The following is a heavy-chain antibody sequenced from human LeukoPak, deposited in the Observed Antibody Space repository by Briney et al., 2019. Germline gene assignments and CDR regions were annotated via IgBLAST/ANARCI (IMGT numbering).Heavy chain of an antibody. V-gene: IGHV3-30*03. J-gene: IGHJ4*02. Sequence: GRSLRLSCAASGFTFSSYSMNWVRQAPGKGLEWVAVISYDGSNKYYADSVKGRFTISRDNSKNTLYLQMNSLRAEDTAVYYCARWDVWGSYRYTDGGEAFDYWGQGTLVTVSS. CDR1: GFTFSSYS. CDR3: ARWDVWGSYRYTDGGEAFDY. CDR2: ISYDGSNK. D-gene: IGHD3-16*02.